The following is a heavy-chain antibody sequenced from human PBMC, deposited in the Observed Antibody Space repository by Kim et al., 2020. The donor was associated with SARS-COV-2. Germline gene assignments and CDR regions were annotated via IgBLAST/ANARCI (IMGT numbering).Heavy chain of an antibody. CDR1: GYSFTSYW. D-gene: IGHD3-10*01. V-gene: IGHV5-10-1*01. Sequence: GESLKISCKGSGYSFTSYWISWVRQMPGKGLEWMGRIDPSDSYTNYSPSFQGHVTISADKSISTAYLQWSSLKASDTAMYYCARGAPGARITMVRGVKDPDYWGQGTLVTVSS. CDR3: ARGAPGARITMVRGVKDPDY. J-gene: IGHJ4*02. CDR2: IDPSDSYT.